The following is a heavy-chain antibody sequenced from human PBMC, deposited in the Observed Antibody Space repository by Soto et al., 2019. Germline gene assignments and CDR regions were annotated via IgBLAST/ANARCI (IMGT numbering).Heavy chain of an antibody. CDR1: GDTLSSPT. CDR2: SIFHYGTA. Sequence: QMQLVQSGAEVKPPGSSVNVSCKASGDTLSSPTLAWVRQAPGQGLEWMGGSIFHYGTANYAQNFQGKVTITADESTSTSYLELTSLGLDDTAVYYCARDREATFLIFDVWGQGTMVIVTP. V-gene: IGHV1-69*01. J-gene: IGHJ3*01. CDR3: ARDREATFLIFDV. D-gene: IGHD5-12*01.